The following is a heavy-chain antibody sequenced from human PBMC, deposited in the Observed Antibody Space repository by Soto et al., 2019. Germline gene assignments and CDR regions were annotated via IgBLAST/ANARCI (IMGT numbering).Heavy chain of an antibody. CDR3: ARFHNILDAFDI. CDR2: IYSGGST. Sequence: GGSLRLSCAASGFTVSSNYMSWVRQAPGKGLEWVSVIYSGGSTYYEDSVKGRSTISRHNSKNTLYLQINSLGAEDTAVYYCARFHNILDAFDIWGQGTMVTVSS. V-gene: IGHV3-53*04. CDR1: GFTVSSNY. J-gene: IGHJ3*02.